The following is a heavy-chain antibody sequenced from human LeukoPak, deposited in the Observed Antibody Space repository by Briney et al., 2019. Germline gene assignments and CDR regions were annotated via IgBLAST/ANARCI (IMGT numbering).Heavy chain of an antibody. V-gene: IGHV1-2*02. J-gene: IGHJ4*02. CDR2: INPNSGGT. D-gene: IGHD3-3*01. CDR3: ARVHKRFLEWLLYDPAFDY. Sequence: ASVKVSCKASGYTFTGYYMHWVRQAPGQGLEWMGWINPNSGGTNYAQKFQGRVTMTRDTSISTAYMELSRLRSDDTAVYYCARVHKRFLEWLLYDPAFDYWGQGTLVTVSS. CDR1: GYTFTGYY.